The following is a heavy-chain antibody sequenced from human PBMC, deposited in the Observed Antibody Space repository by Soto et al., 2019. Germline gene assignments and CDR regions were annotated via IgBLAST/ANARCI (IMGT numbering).Heavy chain of an antibody. J-gene: IGHJ6*02. D-gene: IGHD3-22*01. CDR1: GFTFSSYW. CDR2: TNQDGSEK. CDR3: ARDRGRPDLRDTHYYDSSDLDYGMDV. Sequence: EVRLVESGGGLVQPGGSLTLSCAASGFTFSSYWMTWVRQAPGKGLEWVANTNQDGSEKYYMDSMKGRFTISRDNAKNSLLLQLNSLRAEDTAVYYCARDRGRPDLRDTHYYDSSDLDYGMDVWGQGTTVTVSS. V-gene: IGHV3-7*01.